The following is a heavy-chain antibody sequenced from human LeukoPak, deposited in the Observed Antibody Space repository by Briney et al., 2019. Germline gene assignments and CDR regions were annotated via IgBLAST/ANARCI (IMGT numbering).Heavy chain of an antibody. J-gene: IGHJ5*02. CDR1: GFTFSSYA. Sequence: GRSLRLSCAASGFTFSSYAMHWVRQAPGKGLEWVAVISYDGSNKYYADSVKGRFTISRDNSKNTLYLQMNSLRAEDTAVYYCARTPTIFGVASNWFDPWGQGTLVTVSS. V-gene: IGHV3-30-3*01. D-gene: IGHD3-3*01. CDR3: ARTPTIFGVASNWFDP. CDR2: ISYDGSNK.